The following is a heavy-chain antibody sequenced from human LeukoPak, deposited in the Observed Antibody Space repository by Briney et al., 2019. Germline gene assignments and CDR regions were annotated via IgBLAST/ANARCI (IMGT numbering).Heavy chain of an antibody. V-gene: IGHV3-23*01. Sequence: PGGSLRLSCTASGFTFGDYVMSWFRQAPGKGLEWVSGISPSGGITYYTDSVKGRFTISRDNSKNTQSLQMNSLRAEDTAVYYCVRGYSYGWFDPWGQGTLVTVSS. CDR1: GFTFGDYV. J-gene: IGHJ5*02. CDR3: VRGYSYGWFDP. CDR2: ISPSGGIT. D-gene: IGHD5-18*01.